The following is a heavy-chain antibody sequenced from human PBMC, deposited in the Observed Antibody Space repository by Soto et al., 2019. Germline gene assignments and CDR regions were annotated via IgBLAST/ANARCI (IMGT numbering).Heavy chain of an antibody. CDR2: IYWDDDK. J-gene: IGHJ5*02. V-gene: IGHV2-5*02. CDR1: GFSLSTSGVG. D-gene: IGHD5-12*01. CDR3: AHRRGYSGYDWGGGEGWFDP. Sequence: QITLKESGPTLVKPTQTLTLTWTFSGFSLSTSGVGVGWIRQPPGKALEWLALIYWDDDKRYSPSLKSRLTITKDTSNNQVVLTMTNMDPVDTATYYCAHRRGYSGYDWGGGEGWFDPWGQGTLVTVSS.